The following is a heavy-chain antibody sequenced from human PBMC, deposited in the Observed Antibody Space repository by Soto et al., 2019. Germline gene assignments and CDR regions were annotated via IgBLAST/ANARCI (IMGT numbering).Heavy chain of an antibody. CDR3: AKYPLTVTTPFYFDY. CDR1: GFSFSSDA. Sequence: EVQLLESGGGLVQPGGSLRLSCAASGFSFSSDAMSWVRQAPGKGLEWVSTISGSGGSTYYADSVKGRFTTSRDNSKNTLYLQMNSLRAEDTAVYYCAKYPLTVTTPFYFDYWGQGTLVTVSS. CDR2: ISGSGGST. J-gene: IGHJ4*02. D-gene: IGHD4-17*01. V-gene: IGHV3-23*01.